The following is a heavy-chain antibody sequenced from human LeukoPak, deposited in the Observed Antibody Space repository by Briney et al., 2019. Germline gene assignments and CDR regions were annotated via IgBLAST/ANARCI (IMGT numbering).Heavy chain of an antibody. J-gene: IGHJ4*02. CDR2: IRNNGSNK. CDR3: ARDCRYTEFDY. CDR1: GFTFRSYG. D-gene: IGHD5-18*01. V-gene: IGHV3-33*01. Sequence: GGSLRLSCAASGFTFRSYGMNWVRQAPGKGLEWVAVIRNNGSNKYYADSVKGRFTISRDNSKNTLYLQMNSLRAEDTAVYYCARDCRYTEFDYWGQGTLVTVSS.